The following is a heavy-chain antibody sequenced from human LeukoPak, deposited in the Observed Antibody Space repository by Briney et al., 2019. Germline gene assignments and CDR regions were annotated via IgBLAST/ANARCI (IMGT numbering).Heavy chain of an antibody. Sequence: GSLRLSCAASGFTSSSYAMSWVRQPPGKGLEWIGEINHSGSTNYNPSLKSRVTISVDTSKNQFSLKLSSVTAADTAVYYCARRDRTRAARLDYWGQGTLVTVSS. V-gene: IGHV4-34*01. CDR3: ARRDRTRAARLDY. CDR1: GFTSSSYA. CDR2: INHSGST. J-gene: IGHJ4*02. D-gene: IGHD6-6*01.